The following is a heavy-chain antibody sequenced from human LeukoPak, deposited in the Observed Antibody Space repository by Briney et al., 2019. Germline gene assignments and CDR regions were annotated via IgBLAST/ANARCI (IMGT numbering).Heavy chain of an antibody. CDR1: GDSISSYD. D-gene: IGHD3-9*01. Sequence: SETLSLTCTVSGDSISSYDWSWIRQPPGKGLEYIGYIYYSGSTNYNPSLKSRVTMSLDTSKNHFSLKLSSVTAADTAVYYCARASSGGASSYYEILTGYYISRRGFDPWGQGTLVTVSS. V-gene: IGHV4-59*08. CDR2: IYYSGST. J-gene: IGHJ5*02. CDR3: ARASSGGASSYYEILTGYYISRRGFDP.